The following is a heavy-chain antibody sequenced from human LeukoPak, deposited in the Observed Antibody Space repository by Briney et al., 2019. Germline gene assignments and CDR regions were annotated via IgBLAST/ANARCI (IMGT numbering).Heavy chain of an antibody. Sequence: PGGSLRLSCVASGFTFSSYAMSWVRQAPGKGLEWISVISGSGTNTYYADSVKGRFTISRDNSKNTLYLQMNSLRAEDTALYYCVKHSAPVLAAARFDYWGQGNLVTVSS. V-gene: IGHV3-23*01. CDR2: ISGSGTNT. J-gene: IGHJ4*02. D-gene: IGHD2-2*01. CDR3: VKHSAPVLAAARFDY. CDR1: GFTFSSYA.